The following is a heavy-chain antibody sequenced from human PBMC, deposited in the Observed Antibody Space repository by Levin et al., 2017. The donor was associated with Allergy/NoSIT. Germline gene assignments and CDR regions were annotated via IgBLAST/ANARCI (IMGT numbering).Heavy chain of an antibody. V-gene: IGHV4-30-4*01. J-gene: IGHJ4*02. D-gene: IGHD3-3*01. Sequence: SQTLSLTCTVSGGSISSGDYYWSWIRQPPGKGLEWIGYIYYSGSTYYNPSLKSRVTISVDTSKNQFSLKLSSVTAADTAVYYCARELHDFWSGYSYVDYWGQGTLVTVSS. CDR2: IYYSGST. CDR3: ARELHDFWSGYSYVDY. CDR1: GGSISSGDYY.